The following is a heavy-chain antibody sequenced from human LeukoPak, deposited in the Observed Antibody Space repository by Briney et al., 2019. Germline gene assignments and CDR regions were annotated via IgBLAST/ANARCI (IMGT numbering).Heavy chain of an antibody. CDR2: ITAYGAGT. D-gene: IGHD3-10*01. J-gene: IGHJ4*02. V-gene: IGHV3-23*01. CDR3: ATGPRSGSFQF. Sequence: PGGSLRLSCAVSGITFGSLAMSWVRQTPEKGLEWLGFITAYGAGTHYGPSENGRSTISRDNSSNTLYLQINSLRVDDTAIYYCATGPRSGSFQFWGRGTQVIVSS. CDR1: GITFGSLA.